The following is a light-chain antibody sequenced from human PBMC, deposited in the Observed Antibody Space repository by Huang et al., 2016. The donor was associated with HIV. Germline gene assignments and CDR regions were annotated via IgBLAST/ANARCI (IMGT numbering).Light chain of an antibody. CDR2: DTS. CDR3: QQYDKWPPGLT. V-gene: IGKV3D-15*01. J-gene: IGKJ4*01. Sequence: EIKMTQSPATLSVSPGGRVTLSCRASQNVRNNLAWYQQKTGQAPRVLIYDTSTRASGIPARFSGIGSGTEFTLTISGLQSEDFAIYYCQQYDKWPPGLTFGGGTKVEI. CDR1: QNVRNN.